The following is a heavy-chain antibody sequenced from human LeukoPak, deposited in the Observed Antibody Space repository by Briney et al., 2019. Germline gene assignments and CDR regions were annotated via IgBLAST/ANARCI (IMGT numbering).Heavy chain of an antibody. Sequence: GRSLRLSCAASGFTFSSYGMHWVRQAPGKGLEWVVVISYDGSNKYYADSVKGRFTISRDNSKNTLYLQMNSLRAEDTAVYYCARDRYYYDSSGWFYFDYWGQGTLVTVSS. CDR1: GFTFSSYG. CDR3: ARDRYYYDSSGWFYFDY. J-gene: IGHJ4*02. CDR2: ISYDGSNK. V-gene: IGHV3-30*03. D-gene: IGHD3-22*01.